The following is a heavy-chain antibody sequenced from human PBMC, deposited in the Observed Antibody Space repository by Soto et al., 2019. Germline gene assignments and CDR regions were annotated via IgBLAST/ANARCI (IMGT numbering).Heavy chain of an antibody. Sequence: GSLRLSCAASGFTFTSYSMNWVRQAPGKGLEWVSYISSSSSTIYYADSMKGRFTISRDHAKNSLYLQVNSLRDEDTAVYYCVRGGATIFDYWGRGTLVTAPQ. J-gene: IGHJ4*02. CDR2: ISSSSSTI. D-gene: IGHD1-26*01. CDR1: GFTFTSYS. V-gene: IGHV3-48*02. CDR3: VRGGATIFDY.